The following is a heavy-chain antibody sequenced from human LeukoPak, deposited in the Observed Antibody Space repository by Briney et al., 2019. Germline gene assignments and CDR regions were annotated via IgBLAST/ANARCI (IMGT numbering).Heavy chain of an antibody. V-gene: IGHV3-66*02. Sequence: GGSLRLSCAVSGITLSNYGMSWVRQAPGKGLEWVALMYSRGSSHYAGSVRGRFTISRDSSKNTVYLQMNSLTAEDTAVYYCARGQIVGVQGDFWGQGTLVTVSS. D-gene: IGHD1-26*01. CDR2: MYSRGSS. J-gene: IGHJ4*02. CDR3: ARGQIVGVQGDF. CDR1: GITLSNYG.